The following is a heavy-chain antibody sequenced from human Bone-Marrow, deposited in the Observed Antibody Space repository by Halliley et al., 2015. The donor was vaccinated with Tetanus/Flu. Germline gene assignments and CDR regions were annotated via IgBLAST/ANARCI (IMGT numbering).Heavy chain of an antibody. D-gene: IGHD6-19*01. J-gene: IGHJ5*02. CDR3: ARVGSGWYNNWFDP. V-gene: IGHV1-18*01. Sequence: MGWINGYKGDTRYAQKFQGRVPVTIDTSTSTAYMELRSLRSDDTAIYYCARVGSGWYNNWFDPWGQGTLVTVSS. CDR2: INGYKGDT.